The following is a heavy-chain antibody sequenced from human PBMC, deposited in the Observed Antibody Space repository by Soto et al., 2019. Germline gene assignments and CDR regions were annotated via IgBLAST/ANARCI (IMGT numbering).Heavy chain of an antibody. J-gene: IGHJ6*02. Sequence: GGSLRLSCAASGFTFSSYAMHWVRQAPGKGLEWVAVISYDGSNKYYADSVKGRFTISRDNSKNTLYLQMNSLRAEDTAVYYCARERGSWKSYYYYGMDVWGQGTTVTVSS. CDR2: ISYDGSNK. CDR3: ARERGSWKSYYYYGMDV. V-gene: IGHV3-30-3*01. D-gene: IGHD6-13*01. CDR1: GFTFSSYA.